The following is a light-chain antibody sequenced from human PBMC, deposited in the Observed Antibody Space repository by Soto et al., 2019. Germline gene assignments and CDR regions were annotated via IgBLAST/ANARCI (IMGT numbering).Light chain of an antibody. CDR2: EVS. J-gene: IGLJ1*01. Sequence: QSVLTQPASVSGSPGQSITISCTGTSXDVGGYNYVSWYQQHPGKAPKLMIYEVSNRPSGVSNRFSGSKSGNTASLTISGLQAEDEADYYCSSYTSSSTGVFGTGTKVTVL. V-gene: IGLV2-14*01. CDR1: SXDVGGYNY. CDR3: SSYTSSSTGV.